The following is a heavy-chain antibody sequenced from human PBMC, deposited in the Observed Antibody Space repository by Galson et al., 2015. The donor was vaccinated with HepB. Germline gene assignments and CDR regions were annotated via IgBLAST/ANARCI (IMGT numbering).Heavy chain of an antibody. D-gene: IGHD5-12*01. CDR2: IREDGSKK. J-gene: IGHJ3*02. CDR3: ANLPTSRWLVIDM. Sequence: SLRLSCAASGFNFSLFWMNWVRQAPGKGLEWVANIREDGSKKYYADSVKGRFTITRDNANNSMYLQMNSLRAVDTALYFCANLPTSRWLVIDMWGQGTMVTVSS. CDR1: GFNFSLFW. V-gene: IGHV3-7*03.